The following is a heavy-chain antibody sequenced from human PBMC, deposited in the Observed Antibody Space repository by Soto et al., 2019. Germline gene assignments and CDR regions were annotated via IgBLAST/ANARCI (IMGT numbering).Heavy chain of an antibody. CDR2: ISYDGTNK. CDR3: AKDAGFSNSWYLIY. Sequence: QVQLVESGGGVVQPGRSLRLSCAASGFTFSSYGMHWVRQAPGKGLEWVAVISYDGTNKYFADSVKGRFTISRDNSKNTLYLQMNSLRAEDTAVYYCAKDAGFSNSWYLIYWGQGTVVTVSS. CDR1: GFTFSSYG. J-gene: IGHJ4*02. V-gene: IGHV3-30*18. D-gene: IGHD6-13*01.